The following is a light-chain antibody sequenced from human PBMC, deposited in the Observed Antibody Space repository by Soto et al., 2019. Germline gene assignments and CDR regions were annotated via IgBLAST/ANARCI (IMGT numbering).Light chain of an antibody. V-gene: IGKV1-9*01. CDR1: QGISSY. J-gene: IGKJ5*01. Sequence: DIQLTQSPSFLSASVGDRVTITCRASQGISSYLAWYQQKPGKAPKLLIYAASTLQSGVPSRFSGSGSGTEFTLTISSLQPEDFATYYCQQLNSYLLTFGHGTRLEIK. CDR2: AAS. CDR3: QQLNSYLLT.